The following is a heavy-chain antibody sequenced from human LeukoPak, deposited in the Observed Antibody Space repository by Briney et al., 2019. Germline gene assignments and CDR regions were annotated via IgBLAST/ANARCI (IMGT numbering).Heavy chain of an antibody. CDR1: GGSISSYY. Sequence: SETLSLTCTVSGGSISSYYWSWIGQRPGKGLEGIGYIYYSGSTNYNPSLKSRVTISVDTSKNQFSLKLSSVTAADTAVYYCARHNDYGDYRHFDYWGQGTLVTVSS. D-gene: IGHD4-17*01. CDR2: IYYSGST. CDR3: ARHNDYGDYRHFDY. V-gene: IGHV4-59*08. J-gene: IGHJ4*02.